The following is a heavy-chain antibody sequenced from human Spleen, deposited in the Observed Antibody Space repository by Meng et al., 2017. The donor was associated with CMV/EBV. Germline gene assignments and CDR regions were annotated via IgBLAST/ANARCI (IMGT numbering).Heavy chain of an antibody. CDR1: GFTFSSYT. CDR2: ISSDAGNK. CDR3: ARGPYCTSASCYTKGVDY. Sequence: GESLKISCAASGFTFSSYTVHWVRQAPGKGLEWVAIISSDAGNKYYTDSVKGRFTFSRDNSKNTLYLQMNSLRDEDTAVYYCARGPYCTSASCYTKGVDYWGPGTLVTVSS. J-gene: IGHJ4*02. V-gene: IGHV3-30*04. D-gene: IGHD2-2*02.